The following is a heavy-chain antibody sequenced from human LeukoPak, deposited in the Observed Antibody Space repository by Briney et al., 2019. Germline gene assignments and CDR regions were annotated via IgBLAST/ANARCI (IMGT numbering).Heavy chain of an antibody. J-gene: IGHJ4*02. CDR3: ARDWDVYYYDSSGYFSKGPTYAVDY. D-gene: IGHD3-22*01. CDR2: ISSSSSYI. V-gene: IGHV3-21*01. CDR1: GFTFSSYR. Sequence: TGGSLRLSCAASGFTFSSYRMNWVRQAPGKGLEWVSSISSSSSYIYYADSVKGRFTISRDNAKNSLYLQMNSLRAEDTAVYYCARDWDVYYYDSSGYFSKGPTYAVDYWGQGTLVTVSS.